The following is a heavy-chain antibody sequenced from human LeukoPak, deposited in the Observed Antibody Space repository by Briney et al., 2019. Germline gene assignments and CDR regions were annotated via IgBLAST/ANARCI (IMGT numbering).Heavy chain of an antibody. CDR1: GGSISSGGYY. CDR2: IYHSGST. V-gene: IGHV4-30-2*01. CDR3: ARDRRDRIDP. J-gene: IGHJ5*02. Sequence: PSETLSLTCTVSGGSISSGGYYWSWIRQPPGKGLEWIGYIYHSGSTYYNPSLKSRVTISVDRSKNQFSLKLSSVTAADTAVYYCARDRRDRIDPWGQGTLVTVSS.